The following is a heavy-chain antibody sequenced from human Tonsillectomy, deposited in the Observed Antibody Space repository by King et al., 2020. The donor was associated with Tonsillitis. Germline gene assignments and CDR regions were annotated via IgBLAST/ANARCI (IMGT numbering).Heavy chain of an antibody. CDR2: ISYDRSNK. Sequence: VQLVESGGGVAQPGRSLRLSCAASGFTFSSYAMHWVRQAPGKGLEWVAVISYDRSNKYYVDSVKGRFTISRDNSKNTLYLQMNSLRAEDTAVYYCARDPVATIDYYYYGMDVWGQGHTVTVSS. CDR3: ARDPVATIDYYYYGMDV. CDR1: GFTFSSYA. D-gene: IGHD5-12*01. J-gene: IGHJ6*02. V-gene: IGHV3-30*04.